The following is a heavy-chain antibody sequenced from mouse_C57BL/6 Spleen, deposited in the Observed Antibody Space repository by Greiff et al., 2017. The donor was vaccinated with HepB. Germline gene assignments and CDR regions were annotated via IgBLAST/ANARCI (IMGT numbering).Heavy chain of an antibody. D-gene: IGHD1-1*01. CDR1: GYTFTDYN. V-gene: IGHV1-22*01. J-gene: IGHJ2*01. CDR3: ARSGYYGSSDFDY. Sequence: EVQLQQSGPELVKPGASVKMSCKASGYTFTDYNMHWVKQSHGKSLEWIGYINPNNGGTSYNQKFKGKATLTVNKSSSTAYMELRSLTSEDSAVYYCARSGYYGSSDFDYWGQGTTLTVSS. CDR2: INPNNGGT.